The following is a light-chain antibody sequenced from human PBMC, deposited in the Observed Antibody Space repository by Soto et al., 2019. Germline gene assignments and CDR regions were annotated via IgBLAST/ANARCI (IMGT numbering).Light chain of an antibody. CDR2: DVV. V-gene: IGLV2-14*03. J-gene: IGLJ1*01. CDR3: SSYTSTMTNV. Sequence: QSALTQPASVSGSPGQSITISCTGTSIDVGGFNSVSWYQLRPGTAPKLILYDVVDRPSGVSYRFSGSKSGNTASLTISGLQAADEADYFCSSYTSTMTNVFGSGTKVTV. CDR1: SIDVGGFNS.